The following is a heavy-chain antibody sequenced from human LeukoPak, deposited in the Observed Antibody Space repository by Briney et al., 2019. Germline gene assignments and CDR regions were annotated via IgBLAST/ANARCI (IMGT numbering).Heavy chain of an antibody. D-gene: IGHD2-15*01. CDR3: ARGRGTSGSNRDFYYYYYIDV. J-gene: IGHJ6*03. Sequence: ASVKVSCKASGYIFTDYAIHWLRQAPGQRPEWMGWMNAGNGNTKYSQKLQGRITLTRDTSAATAYMELSSLRHDDLAVYYCARGRGTSGSNRDFYYYYYIDVWGKGTTVTVSS. V-gene: IGHV1-3*01. CDR2: MNAGNGNT. CDR1: GYIFTDYA.